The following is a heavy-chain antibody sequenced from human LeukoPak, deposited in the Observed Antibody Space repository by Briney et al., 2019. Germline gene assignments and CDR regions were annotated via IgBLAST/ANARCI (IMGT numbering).Heavy chain of an antibody. Sequence: GGSLRLSCAASAFTFSSYGMHWVRQAPGKGLEWVAFNRYDGSNKYYADSVKGRFTISRDNSKNTLYLQMNSLRAEDTAVYYCAKDQRVRGYSGYDEDYFDYWGQGTLVTVSS. V-gene: IGHV3-30*02. CDR3: AKDQRVRGYSGYDEDYFDY. J-gene: IGHJ4*02. CDR2: NRYDGSNK. D-gene: IGHD5-12*01. CDR1: AFTFSSYG.